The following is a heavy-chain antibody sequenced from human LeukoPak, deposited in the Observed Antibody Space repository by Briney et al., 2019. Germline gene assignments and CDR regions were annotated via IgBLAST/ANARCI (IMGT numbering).Heavy chain of an antibody. CDR1: GYSFTSYW. CDR3: ARTSKLFFDY. Sequence: GGSLRLSCKGSGYSFTSYWIGWVRQMPGKGLEWMGIIYPGDSDTRYSPSFQGQVTISADKSISTAYLQWGSLKASDTAMYYCARTSKLFFDYWGQGTLVTVSS. J-gene: IGHJ4*02. CDR2: IYPGDSDT. V-gene: IGHV5-51*01. D-gene: IGHD3-10*01.